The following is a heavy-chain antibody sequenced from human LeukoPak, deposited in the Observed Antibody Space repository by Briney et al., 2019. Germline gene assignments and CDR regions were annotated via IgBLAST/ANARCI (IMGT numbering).Heavy chain of an antibody. J-gene: IGHJ4*02. CDR2: IYHSGST. CDR1: GYSISSGYY. Sequence: SETLSLTCAVSGYSISSGYYWGWIRQPPGKGLEWIGSIYHSGSTYYNPSLKSRVTISVDTSKNQFSLKLSSVTAADTAVYYCARDDDWNHDYWGQGTLVIVSS. CDR3: ARDDDWNHDY. D-gene: IGHD1-1*01. V-gene: IGHV4-38-2*02.